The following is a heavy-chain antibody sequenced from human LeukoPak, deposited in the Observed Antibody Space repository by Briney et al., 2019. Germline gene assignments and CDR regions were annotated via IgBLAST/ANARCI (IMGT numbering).Heavy chain of an antibody. CDR1: GFTFSHSW. CDR2: INHDGIST. V-gene: IGHV3-74*01. J-gene: IGHJ4*02. Sequence: GGSLRLSCAASGFTFSHSWMHWVRQAPGKGLVWVSRINHDGISTAYADSVKGRFTISRDNAKNTLYLQMNSLRVEDTAVYYCARGLRYFDWTSDYWGQGTLVTVSS. CDR3: ARGLRYFDWTSDY. D-gene: IGHD3-9*01.